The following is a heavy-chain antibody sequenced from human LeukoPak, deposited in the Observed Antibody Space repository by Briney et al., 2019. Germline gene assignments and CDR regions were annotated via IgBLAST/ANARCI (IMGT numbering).Heavy chain of an antibody. Sequence: NPSETLSLTCTVSGGSISSGGYYWSWIRQPPGKGLEWIGEINHSGSTNYNSSLKSRVTISVDTSKNQFSLKLSSVTAADTAVYYCARGPVGSYYYYYYGMDVWGQGTTVTVSS. CDR3: ARGPVGSYYYYYYGMDV. CDR1: GGSISSGGYY. V-gene: IGHV4-39*07. CDR2: INHSGST. J-gene: IGHJ6*02.